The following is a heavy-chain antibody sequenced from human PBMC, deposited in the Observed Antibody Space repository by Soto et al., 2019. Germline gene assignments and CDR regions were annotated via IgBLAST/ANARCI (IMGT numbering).Heavy chain of an antibody. CDR3: ASSLRKTYGAFEL. J-gene: IGHJ3*01. Sequence: PGGSLRLSCAASEFTFRSYWMHCVRQSPGKGLVWVSRISGDGSSTNYADSVKGRFTISRDNAKNTVYLQIDSLRAEDTAVYYCASSLRKTYGAFELWRQGTRV. D-gene: IGHD3-10*01. CDR2: ISGDGSST. V-gene: IGHV3-74*01. CDR1: EFTFRSYW.